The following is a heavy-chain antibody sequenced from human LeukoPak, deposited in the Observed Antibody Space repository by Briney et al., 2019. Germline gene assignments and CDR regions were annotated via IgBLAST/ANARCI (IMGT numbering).Heavy chain of an antibody. D-gene: IGHD3-3*01. CDR1: GYSFTSYW. V-gene: IGHV5-51*01. CDR3: ARDRSGDDDFWSGYYTNYFDP. J-gene: IGHJ5*02. CDR2: IYPGDSDT. Sequence: GKSLQISCKGSGYSFTSYWIGWMRQMPGKCLEWMGIIYPGDSDTRYSPSFQGQVTISPDKSSRAAYLQMPSLRAEDKAVYYCARDRSGDDDFWSGYYTNYFDPWGQGTLVSVSS.